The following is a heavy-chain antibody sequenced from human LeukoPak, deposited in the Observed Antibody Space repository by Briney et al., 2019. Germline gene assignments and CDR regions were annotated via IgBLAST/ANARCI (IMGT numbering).Heavy chain of an antibody. V-gene: IGHV3-21*04. J-gene: IGHJ6*02. D-gene: IGHD2-15*01. CDR3: AREFVVAEADYYYYYGTDV. CDR2: ISSSSSYI. CDR1: GFTFSSYS. Sequence: PGGSLRLSCAASGFTFSSYSMNWVRQAPGKGLEWVSSISSSSSYIYYADSVKGRFTISRDNAKNSLYLQMNSLRAEDTAVYYCAREFVVAEADYYYYYGTDVWGQGTTVTVSS.